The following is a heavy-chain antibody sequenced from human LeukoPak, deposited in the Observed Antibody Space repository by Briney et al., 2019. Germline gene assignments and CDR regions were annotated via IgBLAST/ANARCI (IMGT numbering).Heavy chain of an antibody. Sequence: GGSLRLSCAASGFTFSNYAVTWIRQAPGKGLQWVSAISGSGDTYYADSVAGRFTISRDNSKNTLYLQMDSLTAEDTALYYCAKGLRNYGDYYFDFWGQGTLVTVSS. CDR1: GFTFSNYA. CDR3: AKGLRNYGDYYFDF. J-gene: IGHJ4*02. CDR2: ISGSGDT. D-gene: IGHD4-17*01. V-gene: IGHV3-23*01.